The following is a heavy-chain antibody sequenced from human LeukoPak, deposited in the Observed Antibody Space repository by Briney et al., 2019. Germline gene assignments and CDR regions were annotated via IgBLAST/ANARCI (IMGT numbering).Heavy chain of an antibody. V-gene: IGHV1-8*01. Sequence: ASVKVSCKASGYTFTSYDINWVRQATGQGPEWMGWINPYTGNTGYAQKFQGRVTMTMNTSISTAYMELSSLRSEDTAVYYCARSWAFCSSTSCYTWNWFDPWGQGTLVTVSS. J-gene: IGHJ5*02. D-gene: IGHD2-2*02. CDR2: INPYTGNT. CDR3: ARSWAFCSSTSCYTWNWFDP. CDR1: GYTFTSYD.